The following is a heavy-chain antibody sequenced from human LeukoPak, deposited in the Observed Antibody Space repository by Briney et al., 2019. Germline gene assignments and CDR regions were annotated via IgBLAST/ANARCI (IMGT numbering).Heavy chain of an antibody. J-gene: IGHJ4*02. CDR2: IIPIFGTA. V-gene: IGHV1-69*13. CDR3: ARSHGGYSYGAFDY. CDR1: GGTFSSYA. Sequence: SVKVSCKASGGTFSSYAISWVRQAPGQGLEWMGGIIPIFGTANYAQKFQGRVAITADESTSTAYMELSSLRSEDTAVYYCARSHGGYSYGAFDYWGQGTLVTVSS. D-gene: IGHD5-18*01.